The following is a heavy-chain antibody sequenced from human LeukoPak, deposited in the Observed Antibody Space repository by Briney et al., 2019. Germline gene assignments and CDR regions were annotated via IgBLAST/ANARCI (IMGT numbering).Heavy chain of an antibody. V-gene: IGHV1-8*01. CDR2: MNPNSDNT. J-gene: IGHJ6*02. CDR1: EYTFSSYE. CDR3: ARGNGMDV. Sequence: ASVKVSCKASEYTFSSYEINWVRQATGQGLEWMGWMNPNSDNTGYAQKFQGRVTMTRNTSISTAYMEQSSLRFDDTAVYYCARGNGMDVWGQGTTVTVS.